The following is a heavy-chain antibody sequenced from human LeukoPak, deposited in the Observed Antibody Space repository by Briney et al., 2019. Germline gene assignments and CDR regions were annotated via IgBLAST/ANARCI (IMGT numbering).Heavy chain of an antibody. D-gene: IGHD3-10*01. J-gene: IGHJ4*02. V-gene: IGHV1-24*01. CDR1: GYTLTELS. CDR3: APYPPLGWFGEPPKYS. CDR2: FDPEEGET. Sequence: ASVKVSCKVSGYTLTELSMHWVRQAPGKGLEWMGGFDPEEGETFYARQFQGRLTMTEDTSTDTAYMELRSLRSEDTALYYCAPYPPLGWFGEPPKYSWGQGTLVTVSS.